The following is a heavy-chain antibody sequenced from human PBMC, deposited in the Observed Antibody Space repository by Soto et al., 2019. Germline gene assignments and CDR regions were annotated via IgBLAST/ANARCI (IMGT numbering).Heavy chain of an antibody. D-gene: IGHD2-2*01. V-gene: IGHV4-30-4*01. CDR1: GGSLSSGNYY. Sequence: LSLTCSVSGGSLSSGNYYWSWIRQPPGQGPEWIGYIDYSGNTFYNPSLKSRLTILVDTPKKQFSLKLTSVTPADTAVYYCARYCSSTSCLNFDYWGQGILVTVSS. CDR2: IDYSGNT. J-gene: IGHJ4*02. CDR3: ARYCSSTSCLNFDY.